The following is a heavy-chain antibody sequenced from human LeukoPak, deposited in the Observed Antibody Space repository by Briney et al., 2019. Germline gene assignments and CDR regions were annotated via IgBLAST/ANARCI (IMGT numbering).Heavy chain of an antibody. CDR2: TYYRSKWYK. CDR3: AREKGGYSGYDYYYCYYMDV. CDR1: GDSDSSSSAA. Sequence: QTLSLTCAISGDSDSSSSAAGNWITQSPSRGLEWLGRTYYRSKWYKDYAVSVRSRITINPDTSKNQFSLQLNSVTPEDTAVYYCAREKGGYSGYDYYYCYYMDVWGKGTTVTISS. V-gene: IGHV6-1*01. D-gene: IGHD5-12*01. J-gene: IGHJ6*03.